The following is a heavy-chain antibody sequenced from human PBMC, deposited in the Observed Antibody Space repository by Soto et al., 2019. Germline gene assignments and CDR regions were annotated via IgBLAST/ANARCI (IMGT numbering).Heavy chain of an antibody. V-gene: IGHV1-2*04. J-gene: IGHJ4*02. CDR3: ARGHCSGGSCYSHYFDY. CDR1: GYTFTGYY. D-gene: IGHD2-15*01. CDR2: INPNSGGT. Sequence: QVQLVQSGAEVKKPGASVKVSCKASGYTFTGYYMHWVRQAPGQGLEWMGWINPNSGGTNYAQKFQGWVTMTRDTSISTAYMELSRLRSDDTAVYYRARGHCSGGSCYSHYFDYWGQGTLVTVSS.